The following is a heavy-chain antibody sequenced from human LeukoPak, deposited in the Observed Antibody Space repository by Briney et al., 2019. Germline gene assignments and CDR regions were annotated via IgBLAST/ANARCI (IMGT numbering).Heavy chain of an antibody. D-gene: IGHD3-22*01. CDR3: ARAPYDGSGYYYVYPPDY. V-gene: IGHV1-69*01. J-gene: IGHJ4*02. CDR2: IIPIFGTA. CDR1: GGTFSSYA. Sequence: SVKVSCKASGGTFSSYAISWVRQAPGQGLEWMGGIIPIFGTANYAQKFQGRVTITADESTSTAYMELSSLRSEDTAVYYCARAPYDGSGYYYVYPPDYWGQGTLVTVSS.